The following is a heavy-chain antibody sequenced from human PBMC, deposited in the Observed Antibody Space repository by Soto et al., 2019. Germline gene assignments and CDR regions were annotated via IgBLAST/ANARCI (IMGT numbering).Heavy chain of an antibody. J-gene: IGHJ4*02. Sequence: EVQLLESGGGLVQPGGSQRLSCTASGFTFSTYAMSWVRQAPGKGLEWVSGMSGTGGRTYYADSVRVRFTISRDNSKSTVYLQMSGLGVEDTAVYYCARVSLSGWFFDYWGQGILVTVSS. CDR3: ARVSLSGWFFDY. CDR1: GFTFSTYA. D-gene: IGHD6-19*01. V-gene: IGHV3-23*01. CDR2: MSGTGGRT.